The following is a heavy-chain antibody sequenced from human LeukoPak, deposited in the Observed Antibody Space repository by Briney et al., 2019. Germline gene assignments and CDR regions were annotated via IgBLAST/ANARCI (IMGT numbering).Heavy chain of an antibody. CDR3: ARRTYYYDSSGLYYFDY. J-gene: IGHJ4*02. CDR1: GGSISTYF. CDR2: IYYSGST. Sequence: SETLSLTCTVSGGSISTYFWSWIRQPPGKGLEWIGYIYYSGSTNYNPSLKSRVTISLDTSKNQFSLKLSSVTAADTAVYYCARRTYYYDSSGLYYFDYWGQGTLVTVSS. D-gene: IGHD3-22*01. V-gene: IGHV4-59*01.